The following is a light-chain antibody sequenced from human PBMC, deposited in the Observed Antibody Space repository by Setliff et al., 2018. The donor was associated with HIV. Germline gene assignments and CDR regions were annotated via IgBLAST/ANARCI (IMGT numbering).Light chain of an antibody. J-gene: IGLJ1*01. CDR2: DVN. Sequence: QSVLNQADYVSGSPGQAITISCTGITSDAGGYFDASWYHQTPGRGPTLILYDVNQRPSVIYSRFSGSRSGSSASLIISGLQAEDEGDYYRCSFGRGRTYVFGSGTKVTVL. V-gene: IGLV2-14*01. CDR1: TSDAGGYFD. CDR3: CSFGRGRTYV.